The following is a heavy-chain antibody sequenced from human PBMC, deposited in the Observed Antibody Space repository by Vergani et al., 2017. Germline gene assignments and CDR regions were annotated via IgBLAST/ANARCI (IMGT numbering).Heavy chain of an antibody. J-gene: IGHJ5*02. Sequence: VQLVESGGGLVKPEGSLRLSCAASGFTFSSYGMHWVRQAPGKGLEWVAVIWYDGSNKYYADSVKGRFTISRDNSKNTLYLQMNSLRAEDTAVYYCAREAVVSSSGGFDPWGQGTLVTVSS. CDR3: AREAVVSSSGGFDP. D-gene: IGHD2-2*01. V-gene: IGHV3-33*01. CDR1: GFTFSSYG. CDR2: IWYDGSNK.